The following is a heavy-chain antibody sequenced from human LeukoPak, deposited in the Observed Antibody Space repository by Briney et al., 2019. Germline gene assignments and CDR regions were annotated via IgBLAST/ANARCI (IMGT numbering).Heavy chain of an antibody. V-gene: IGHV4-61*02. CDR2: IYTSGST. CDR1: GGSISSGSYY. J-gene: IGHJ4*02. CDR3: ARGGENYDSSGYYYGY. D-gene: IGHD3-22*01. Sequence: SETLSPTCSVSGGSISSGSYYWSWIRQPAGKGLEWIGRIYTSGSTNYNPSLKSRVTISVDTSKNQFSLKLSSVTAADTAVYYCARGGENYDSSGYYYGYWGQGTLVTVPS.